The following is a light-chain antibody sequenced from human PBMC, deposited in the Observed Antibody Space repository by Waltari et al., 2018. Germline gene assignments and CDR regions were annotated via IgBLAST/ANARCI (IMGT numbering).Light chain of an antibody. CDR2: WAS. Sequence: SVVYSGNRKNDLAWYQQKPGQPPRLLIYWASTRESGVPDRFSGSGSGTDFTLTISSLQAEDVAVYYCQQYDELPLTFGGGTKVEIK. CDR3: QQYDELPLT. V-gene: IGKV4-1*01. J-gene: IGKJ4*01. CDR1: SVVYSGNRKND.